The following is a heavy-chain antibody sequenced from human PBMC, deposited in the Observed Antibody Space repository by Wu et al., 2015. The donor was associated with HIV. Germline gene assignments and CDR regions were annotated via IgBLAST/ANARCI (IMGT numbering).Heavy chain of an antibody. D-gene: IGHD3-10*01. CDR3: ARVFVDMVRRRNSYYFYGMDI. J-gene: IGHJ6*02. Sequence: QVQLVQSGAEVKKPGSSVKVSCKASGGTFRNNAINWVRQAPGQGLEWMGRIIPMLHTTDFPQSLQGRIALTADESTGTVYMELSRLTFEDTAIYFCARVFVDMVRRRNSYYFYGMDIWGQGTTVTVSS. CDR2: IIPMLHTT. V-gene: IGHV1-69*11. CDR1: GGTFRNNA.